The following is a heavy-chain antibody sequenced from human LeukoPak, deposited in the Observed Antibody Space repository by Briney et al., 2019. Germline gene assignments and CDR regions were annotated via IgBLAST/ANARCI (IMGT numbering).Heavy chain of an antibody. CDR3: ARLPCSSTSCYVGGDRYFDY. D-gene: IGHD2-2*01. CDR2: IYYSGST. Sequence: PSETLYLTCTVSGGSISSSSYYWGWIRQPPGKGLEWSGSIYYSGSTYYNPSLKSRVTISVDTSKNQFSLKLSSVTAADTAVYYWARLPCSSTSCYVGGDRYFDYWGQGTLVTVSS. J-gene: IGHJ4*02. V-gene: IGHV4-39*01. CDR1: GGSISSSSYY.